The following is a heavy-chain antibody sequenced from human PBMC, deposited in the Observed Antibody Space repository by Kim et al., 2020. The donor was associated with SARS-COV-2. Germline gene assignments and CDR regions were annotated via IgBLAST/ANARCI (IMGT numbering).Heavy chain of an antibody. V-gene: IGHV3-30*18. Sequence: GGSLRLSCAASGFTFSNFGMHWVRQAPGKGLEWVAVISYEGSKKHYADSVNGRFTISRDSFKNTMSLQMSALTAEDTAVYYCAKANVFLGFGKFHDEAFDLWGQGTMVTVSS. CDR2: ISYEGSKK. CDR1: GFTFSNFG. J-gene: IGHJ3*01. D-gene: IGHD3-10*01. CDR3: AKANVFLGFGKFHDEAFDL.